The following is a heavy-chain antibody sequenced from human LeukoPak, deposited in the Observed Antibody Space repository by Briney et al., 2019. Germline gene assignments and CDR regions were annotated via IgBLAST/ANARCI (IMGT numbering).Heavy chain of an antibody. CDR2: ISSSSSYK. CDR3: ARESTMVRGDYGMDV. CDR1: GFTFSSYS. D-gene: IGHD3-10*01. V-gene: IGHV3-21*01. Sequence: PGGSLRLSCAASGFTFSSYSMNWVRQAPGKGLEWVSSISSSSSYKYYADSVKGRFTISRDNAKNSLYLQMNSLRAEDTAVYYCARESTMVRGDYGMDVWGQGTTVTVSS. J-gene: IGHJ6*02.